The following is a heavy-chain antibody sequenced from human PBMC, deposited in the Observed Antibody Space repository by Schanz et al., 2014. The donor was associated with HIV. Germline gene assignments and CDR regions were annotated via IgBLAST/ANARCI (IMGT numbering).Heavy chain of an antibody. V-gene: IGHV3-9*01. Sequence: EVQLVESGGGLVQPGGSLRLSCAASGFTFSSYAMTWVRQAPGKGLEWVSGISWNNLNLAYADSVKGRFTISRDNAKNSLYLQMKSLRAEDTALYYCTTQLHSTSEPEGSSPSLDYWGQGTLVTVSS. CDR1: GFTFSSYA. CDR2: ISWNNLNL. D-gene: IGHD6-6*01. CDR3: TTQLHSTSEPEGSSPSLDY. J-gene: IGHJ4*02.